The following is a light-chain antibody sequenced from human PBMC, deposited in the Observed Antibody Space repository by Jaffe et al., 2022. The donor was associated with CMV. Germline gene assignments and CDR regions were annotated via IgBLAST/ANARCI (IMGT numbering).Light chain of an antibody. Sequence: QSVLTQPPSVSGAPGQRVTISCTGSNSNIGAAYDVHWYQQIPGTAPKLLIYANNNRPSGVPDRFSGSKSGTSASLAITGLQAEDEANYYCQSYDNTLSGLYVFGTGTKVTVL. V-gene: IGLV1-40*01. J-gene: IGLJ1*01. CDR3: QSYDNTLSGLYV. CDR2: ANN. CDR1: NSNIGAAYD.